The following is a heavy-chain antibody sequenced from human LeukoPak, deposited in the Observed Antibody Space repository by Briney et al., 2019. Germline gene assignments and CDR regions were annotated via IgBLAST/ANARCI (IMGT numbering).Heavy chain of an antibody. D-gene: IGHD3-22*01. CDR2: INHSGST. Sequence: PSETLSLTCAVYGGSFSGYYWSWIRQPPGKGLEWIGEINHSGSTNYSPSLKSRVTISVDTSKNQFSLKLSSVTAADTAVYYCARGRKQVSTYYYDSSGYRWFDPWGQGTLVTVSS. V-gene: IGHV4-34*01. CDR1: GGSFSGYY. J-gene: IGHJ5*02. CDR3: ARGRKQVSTYYYDSSGYRWFDP.